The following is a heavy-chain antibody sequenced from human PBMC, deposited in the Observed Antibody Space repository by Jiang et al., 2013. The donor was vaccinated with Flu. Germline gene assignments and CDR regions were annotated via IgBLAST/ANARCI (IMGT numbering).Heavy chain of an antibody. CDR3: ARREYATSPHDP. V-gene: IGHV4-39*01. Sequence: GPGLVKPSETLSLSCTVSGGSITSSGYHWDWIRQPPGKRLEWIGSIYYTGNTHYNPSLESRVSISVDRSKNQLSLRLSFVTAADTAVYYCARREYATSPHDPWGQGILVAVSS. CDR1: GGSITSSGYH. CDR2: IYYTGNT. J-gene: IGHJ5*02. D-gene: IGHD2-2*01.